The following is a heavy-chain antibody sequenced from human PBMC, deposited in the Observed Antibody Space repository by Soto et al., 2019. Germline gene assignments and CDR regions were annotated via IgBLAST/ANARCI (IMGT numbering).Heavy chain of an antibody. V-gene: IGHV1-2*04. J-gene: IGHJ6*02. CDR2: INPNSGGT. Sequence: ASVKVSCKASGYTFTGYYMHWVRQAPGQGPEWMGWINPNSGGTNYAQKFQGWVTMTRDTSISTAYMELSRLRSDDTAVYYCARVGHSCIAVAGNGMDVWGQGTTVTVSS. CDR1: GYTFTGYY. CDR3: ARVGHSCIAVAGNGMDV. D-gene: IGHD6-19*01.